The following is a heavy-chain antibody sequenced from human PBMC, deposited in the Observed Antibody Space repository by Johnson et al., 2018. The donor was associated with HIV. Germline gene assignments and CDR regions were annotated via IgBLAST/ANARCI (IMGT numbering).Heavy chain of an antibody. V-gene: IGHV3-23*04. CDR2: VGGSTSST. J-gene: IGHJ3*02. CDR3: ARVDGSTWYSLYDAFDI. Sequence: VQLVESGGGLVQPGGSLRLSCAASGFTFSSYAMNWVRQPPGEGLEWVSTVGGSTSSTYYADSVKGRFTISSANSKNTLYLQMNSLRAEDTAVYYCARVDGSTWYSLYDAFDIWGQGTMVTVSS. CDR1: GFTFSSYA. D-gene: IGHD6-13*01.